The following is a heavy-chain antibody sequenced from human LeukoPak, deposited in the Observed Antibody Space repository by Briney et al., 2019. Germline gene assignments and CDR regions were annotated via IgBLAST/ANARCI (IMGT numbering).Heavy chain of an antibody. V-gene: IGHV1-2*06. CDR3: ARAYSGSLDY. D-gene: IGHD1-26*01. CDR2: INPNSGGT. CDR1: GYSFTGYY. Sequence: ASVKVSCKTSGYSFTGYYMHWVRQAPGQGLEWMGRINPNSGGTNYAQKFQSRVTMTRDTSISTAYMELSRLRSDDTAVYYCARAYSGSLDYWGQGTLVTVSS. J-gene: IGHJ4*02.